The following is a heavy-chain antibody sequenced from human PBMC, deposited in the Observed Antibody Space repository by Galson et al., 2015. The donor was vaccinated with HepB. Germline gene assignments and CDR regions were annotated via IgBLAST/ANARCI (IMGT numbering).Heavy chain of an antibody. V-gene: IGHV3-23*01. D-gene: IGHD6-19*01. CDR3: AKKGQQWLGLYYYYYMDV. Sequence: SLRLSCAASGFTFSSYAMSWVRQAPGKGLEWVSAISGSGGSTYYADSVKGRFTISRDNSKNTLYLQMNSLRAEDTAVYYCAKKGQQWLGLYYYYYMDVWGKGTTVTVSS. CDR2: ISGSGGST. J-gene: IGHJ6*03. CDR1: GFTFSSYA.